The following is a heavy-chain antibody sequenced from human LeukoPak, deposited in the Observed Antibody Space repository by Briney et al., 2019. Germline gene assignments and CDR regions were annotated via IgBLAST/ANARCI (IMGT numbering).Heavy chain of an antibody. Sequence: SVKVSCKASGGTFSSYTIRWVRQAPGQGLEWMGRIIPILGIANYAQKFQGRVTITADKSTSTAYMELSSLRSEDTAVYYCARLDYDFWSGYPTDAFDIWGQGTMVTVSS. J-gene: IGHJ3*02. CDR1: GGTFSSYT. CDR2: IIPILGIA. D-gene: IGHD3-3*01. V-gene: IGHV1-69*02. CDR3: ARLDYDFWSGYPTDAFDI.